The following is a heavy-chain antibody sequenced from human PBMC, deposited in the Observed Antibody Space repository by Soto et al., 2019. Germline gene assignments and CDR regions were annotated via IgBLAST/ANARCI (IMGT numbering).Heavy chain of an antibody. D-gene: IGHD6-19*01. CDR1: GGTFSSYA. CDR2: IIPIFGTA. J-gene: IGHJ4*02. CDR3: ARGTIPYSSGWYGVDY. V-gene: IGHV1-69*13. Sequence: ASVKVSCKASGGTFSSYAISWVRQAPGQGLEWMGGIIPIFGTANYAQKFQGRVTITADESTSTAYMELSSLRSEDTAVYYCARGTIPYSSGWYGVDYWGQGTLVTVSS.